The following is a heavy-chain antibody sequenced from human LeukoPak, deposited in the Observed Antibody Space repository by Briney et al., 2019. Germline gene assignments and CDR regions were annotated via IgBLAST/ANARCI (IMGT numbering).Heavy chain of an antibody. CDR1: GGSISSYY. D-gene: IGHD3-10*01. CDR2: IYYSGST. V-gene: IGHV4-59*01. J-gene: IGHJ2*01. Sequence: SETPSLTCTVSGGSISSYYWSWIRQPPGKGLEWIGYIYYSGSTNYNPSLKSRVTMSVDTSKNQFSLKLSSVTAADTAVYYCARSPPLLWFGDPFDENWYFDLWGRGTLVTVSS. CDR3: ARSPPLLWFGDPFDENWYFDL.